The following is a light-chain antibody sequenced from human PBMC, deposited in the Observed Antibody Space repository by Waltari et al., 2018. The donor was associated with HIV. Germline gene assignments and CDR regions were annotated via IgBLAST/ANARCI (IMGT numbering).Light chain of an antibody. CDR1: QNISRW. V-gene: IGKV1-5*03. Sequence: DIQMTQSPSTLSASVGDRGTIPCRASQNISRWLAWYQQKPGKAPKLLIYKASDLEGGVPSRFTGSGSGTEFTLSISSLQPDDFATYYCQQYDSYPVTFGQGTKLDIK. CDR2: KAS. CDR3: QQYDSYPVT. J-gene: IGKJ2*01.